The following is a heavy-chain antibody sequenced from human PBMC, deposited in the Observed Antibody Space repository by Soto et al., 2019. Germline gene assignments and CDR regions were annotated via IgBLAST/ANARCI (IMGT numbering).Heavy chain of an antibody. CDR2: ISYDGSNK. D-gene: IGHD3-22*01. Sequence: QVQLVESGGGVVQPGRSLRLSCAASGFTFSSYGMHWVRQAPGKGLERVAVISYDGSNKYYADSVKGRFTISRDNSKNTLYLQMNSLRAEDTAVYYCAKELQYSYDSSGAEGWGQGSLVTVYS. J-gene: IGHJ1*01. V-gene: IGHV3-30*18. CDR1: GFTFSSYG. CDR3: AKELQYSYDSSGAEG.